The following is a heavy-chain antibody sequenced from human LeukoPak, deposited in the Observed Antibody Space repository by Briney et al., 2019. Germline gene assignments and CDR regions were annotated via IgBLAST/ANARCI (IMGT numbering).Heavy chain of an antibody. CDR2: IGSSGSTI. CDR3: AREPLYYYDSSGSFDY. CDR1: GFTFSSYE. V-gene: IGHV3-48*03. Sequence: GGSLRLSCAASGFTFSSYEMNWVRQAPGKGLEWVSYIGSSGSTIYYADSVKGRFTISRDNAKNSLCLQMNSLRAEDTAVYYCAREPLYYYDSSGSFDYWGQGTLVTVSS. D-gene: IGHD3-22*01. J-gene: IGHJ4*02.